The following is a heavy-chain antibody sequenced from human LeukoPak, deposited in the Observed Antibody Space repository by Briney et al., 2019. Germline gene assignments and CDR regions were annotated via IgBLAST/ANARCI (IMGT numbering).Heavy chain of an antibody. J-gene: IGHJ4*02. Sequence: GGSLRLSCAASGFTFSSYAMHWVRQAPGKGLEWVAVISYDGSNKYYADSVKGRFAISRDNSKNTLYLQMNSLRAEDTAVYYCAREKGSQQLAFDYWGQGTLVTVSS. CDR1: GFTFSSYA. CDR2: ISYDGSNK. V-gene: IGHV3-30*09. CDR3: AREKGSQQLAFDY. D-gene: IGHD6-13*01.